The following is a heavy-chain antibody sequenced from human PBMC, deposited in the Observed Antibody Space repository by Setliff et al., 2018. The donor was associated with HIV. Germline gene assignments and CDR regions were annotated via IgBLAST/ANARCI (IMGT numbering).Heavy chain of an antibody. CDR3: ARAGLTLTDWFDP. J-gene: IGHJ5*02. CDR2: IYDSGKT. CDR1: GGSISSIGYS. Sequence: SETLSLTCAVSGGSISSIGYSWSWIRQPPGEGLEWIGYIYDSGKTKYNPSLKGRVSMSLDTSKNQFSLTLTSVTAADTAVYYCARAGLTLTDWFDPWGQGSLVTVSS. V-gene: IGHV4-30-2*01.